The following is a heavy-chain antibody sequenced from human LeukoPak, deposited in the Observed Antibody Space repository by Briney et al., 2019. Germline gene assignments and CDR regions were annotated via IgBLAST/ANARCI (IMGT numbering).Heavy chain of an antibody. J-gene: IGHJ3*02. CDR1: GGSISSGSYF. Sequence: TSQTLSLTCTISGGSISSGSYFWSWIRQPAGKGLEWIGRIHTSGTTNYNPSLKIRVTISRDTSKNQFSLKLSSVTATDTAMYYCARGGGYDAFDIWGQGTMVTVSS. CDR3: ARGGGYDAFDI. CDR2: IHTSGTT. V-gene: IGHV4-61*02. D-gene: IGHD3-16*01.